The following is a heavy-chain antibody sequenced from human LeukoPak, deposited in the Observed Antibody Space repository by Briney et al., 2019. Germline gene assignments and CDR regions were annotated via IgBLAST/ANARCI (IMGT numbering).Heavy chain of an antibody. J-gene: IGHJ4*02. CDR2: IYTSGST. Sequence: SETLSLTCTVSGGSISSYYWSWIRQSPGKGLEWIGYIYTSGSTNYNPSLKSRVTISVDTSKHQFSLKLSSVTAADTAVYYCARRVHSSSWYYFDYWGQGTLVTVSS. CDR1: GGSISSYY. V-gene: IGHV4-4*09. CDR3: ARRVHSSSWYYFDY. D-gene: IGHD6-13*01.